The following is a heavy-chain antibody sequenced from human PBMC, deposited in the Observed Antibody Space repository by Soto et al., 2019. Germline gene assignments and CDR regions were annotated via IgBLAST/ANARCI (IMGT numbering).Heavy chain of an antibody. CDR2: IYGSSTTQ. J-gene: IGHJ4*02. V-gene: IGHV3-48*04. CDR1: GFTFSAFS. Sequence: GESLKLYRAGSGFTFSAFSMNWVRPAPGKGLGGISYIYGSSTTQYYADPVKCRYPITRDTAKSSLYLQMSNLTLEDTAVYYCARDRPVDYWGQGTPVTVSS. CDR3: ARDRPVDY.